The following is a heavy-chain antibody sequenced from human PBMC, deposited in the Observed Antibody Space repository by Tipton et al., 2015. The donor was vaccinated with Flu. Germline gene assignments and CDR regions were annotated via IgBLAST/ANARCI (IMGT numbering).Heavy chain of an antibody. CDR3: ARDVRGYSGYTGSDGFGV. Sequence: TLSLTCTVSGASISSSYWTWIRQPAGKGLQWIGRIANSGFTNYNASLESRISISRDTSKNKISLTLRSATAADTALYFCARDVRGYSGYTGSDGFGVWGRGIMVIVS. V-gene: IGHV4-4*07. CDR2: IANSGFT. D-gene: IGHD5-12*01. CDR1: GASISSSY. J-gene: IGHJ3*01.